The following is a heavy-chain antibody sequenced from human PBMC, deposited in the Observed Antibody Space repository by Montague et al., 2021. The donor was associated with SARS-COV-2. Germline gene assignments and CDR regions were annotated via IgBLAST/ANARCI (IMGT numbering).Heavy chain of an antibody. D-gene: IGHD2-2*01. CDR3: ARIPVGSKYYFDF. CDR2: TDDRSKWNN. V-gene: IGHV6-1*01. Sequence: CAIPGDSVTRNRDTCDDRKHARPNSLHAQGRTDDRSKWNNDYAESVKSRITIDPDTSKHQFSLHLNSVTPEDTAVYYCARIPVGSKYYFDFWGQGTLVTVSS. J-gene: IGHJ4*02. CDR1: GDSVTRNRDT.